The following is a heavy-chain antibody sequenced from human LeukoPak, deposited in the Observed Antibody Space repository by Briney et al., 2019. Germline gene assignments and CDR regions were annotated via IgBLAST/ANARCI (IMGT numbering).Heavy chain of an antibody. CDR3: ARVIEDAFDI. V-gene: IGHV4-39*07. Sequence: SETLSLTCTVSGGSISSSSYYWGWIRQPPGKGLEWIGSIYYSGSTYYNPSLKSRVTISVDTSKNQFSLKLSSVTAADTAVYYCARVIEDAFDIWGQGTIVTVSS. CDR1: GGSISSSSYY. J-gene: IGHJ3*02. CDR2: IYYSGST.